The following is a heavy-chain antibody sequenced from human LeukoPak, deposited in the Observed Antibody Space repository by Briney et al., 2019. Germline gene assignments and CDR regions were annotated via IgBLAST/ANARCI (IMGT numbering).Heavy chain of an antibody. CDR2: ISAYNGNT. J-gene: IGHJ4*02. V-gene: IGHV1-18*01. CDR1: GYTFTSYG. Sequence: ASAKVSCKASGYTFTSYGISWVRQAPGQGLEWMGWISAYNGNTNYAQKLQGRVTMTTDTSTSTAYMELRSLRSDDTAVYYCARWDSGYDWGDYWGQGTLVTVSS. CDR3: ARWDSGYDWGDY. D-gene: IGHD5-12*01.